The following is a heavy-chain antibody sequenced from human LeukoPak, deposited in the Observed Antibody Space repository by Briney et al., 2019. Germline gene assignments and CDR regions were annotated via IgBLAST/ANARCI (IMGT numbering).Heavy chain of an antibody. D-gene: IGHD4/OR15-4a*01. CDR2: ISYDVSHK. V-gene: IGHV3-30*03. CDR3: SASRPHYGDYYGLDV. J-gene: IGHJ6*02. Sequence: GGSLRHSCAASGFPFSSYGMHWVRKAPGKGLERVAVISYDVSHKYSADSVKGRFTISRDNSKNTLYLQMNSLRTEDTAVYFCSASRPHYGDYYGLDVWGHGTTVTVSS. CDR1: GFPFSSYG.